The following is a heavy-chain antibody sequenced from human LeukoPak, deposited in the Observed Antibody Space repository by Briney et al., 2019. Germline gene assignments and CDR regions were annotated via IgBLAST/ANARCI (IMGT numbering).Heavy chain of an antibody. Sequence: SETLSLTCTVSGYSISSGYYWAWIRQPPGKGLQWIGNIYHSGNTNYNPSLKSLVSISVDTSKSQFSLKLNSVTAAGTAVYYCARGSYPGWYNGEFDYWGQGILVIVSS. V-gene: IGHV4-38-2*02. CDR3: ARGSYPGWYNGEFDY. CDR2: IYHSGNT. CDR1: GYSISSGYY. J-gene: IGHJ4*02. D-gene: IGHD6-19*01.